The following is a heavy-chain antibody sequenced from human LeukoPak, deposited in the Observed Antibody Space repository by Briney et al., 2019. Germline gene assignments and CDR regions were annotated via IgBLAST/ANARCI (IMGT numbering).Heavy chain of an antibody. CDR1: GFTFSSYS. CDR3: ATKPGGSGSYPFDY. V-gene: IGHV3-21*01. J-gene: IGHJ4*02. Sequence: GGSLRLSCAASGFTFSSYSMNWVRQAPGKGLEWVSSISGSSTYIYYAESVKSRFTISRDNAKNSLYLQVNSLRAEDTAVYYCATKPGGSGSYPFDYWGQGTLVTVSS. D-gene: IGHD3-10*01. CDR2: ISGSSTYI.